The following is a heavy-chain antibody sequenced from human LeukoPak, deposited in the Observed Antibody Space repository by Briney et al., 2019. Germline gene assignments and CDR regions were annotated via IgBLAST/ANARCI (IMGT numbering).Heavy chain of an antibody. Sequence: PGGSLRLSCVASGFXFSSYSMNWVRQAPGKGLEWVSSISSTSSYIFYADSVKGRFTISRDNAKNSLYLQMNSLRAEDTAVYYCARALWFGELAFDYWGQGTLVTVSS. D-gene: IGHD3-10*01. J-gene: IGHJ4*02. V-gene: IGHV3-21*01. CDR1: GFXFSSYS. CDR2: ISSTSSYI. CDR3: ARALWFGELAFDY.